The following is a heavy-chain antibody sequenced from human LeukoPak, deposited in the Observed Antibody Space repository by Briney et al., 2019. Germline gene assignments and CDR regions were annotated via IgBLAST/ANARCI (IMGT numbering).Heavy chain of an antibody. V-gene: IGHV3-53*01. CDR1: GFTVSSNY. CDR3: ARERYSTLIGQAFDL. Sequence: PGGSMTLSCAASGFTVSSNYMSWVRQAPGKGLEWVSFIYSGGSKYYADSVVGRFTISRDNAKNSLYLKINSLRDEDTAVYYCARERYSTLIGQAFDLWGQGTVVTVSS. CDR2: IYSGGSK. D-gene: IGHD2-8*01. J-gene: IGHJ3*01.